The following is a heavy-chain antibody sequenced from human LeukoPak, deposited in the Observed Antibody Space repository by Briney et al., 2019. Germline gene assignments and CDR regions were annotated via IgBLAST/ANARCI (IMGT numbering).Heavy chain of an antibody. V-gene: IGHV5-51*01. CDR1: GYSFTSYW. CDR2: IYAGDSDT. CDR3: ARFRTNDGSHPLGY. Sequence: GESLKISCKGSGYSFTSYWIAWVRQMPGKGLEWMGIIYAGDSDTRYSPSFQGQVTISADKSINTAYLQWSRLKASDTAMYYCARFRTNDGSHPLGYWGQGTLVTVSS. J-gene: IGHJ4*02. D-gene: IGHD1-26*01.